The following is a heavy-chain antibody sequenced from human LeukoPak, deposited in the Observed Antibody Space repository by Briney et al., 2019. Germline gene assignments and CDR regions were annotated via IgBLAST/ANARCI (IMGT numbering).Heavy chain of an antibody. J-gene: IGHJ4*02. V-gene: IGHV4-31*03. D-gene: IGHD5-18*01. CDR2: IYYSGST. CDR3: ARGGARLYSYGYVFGY. CDR1: GGSISSGGYY. Sequence: SETLSLTCTVSGGSISSGGYYWSWIRQHPGKGLEWIGYIYYSGSTYYNPSLKSRVTISVDTSKNQFSLKLCSVTAADTAVYYCARGGARLYSYGYVFGYWGQGTLVTVSS.